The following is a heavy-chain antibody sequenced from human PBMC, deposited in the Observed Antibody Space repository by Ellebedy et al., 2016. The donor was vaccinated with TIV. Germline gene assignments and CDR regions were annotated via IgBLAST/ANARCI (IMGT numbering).Heavy chain of an antibody. J-gene: IGHJ4*02. CDR1: GGTFSSYA. D-gene: IGHD7-27*01. V-gene: IGHV1-69*04. CDR2: IIPILGIA. Sequence: SVKVSXXASGGTFSSYAISWVRQAPGQGLEWMGRIIPILGIANYAQKFQGRVTITADKSTSTAYMELSSLRSEDTAVYYCARGYPAGDKSFDYWGQGTLVTVSS. CDR3: ARGYPAGDKSFDY.